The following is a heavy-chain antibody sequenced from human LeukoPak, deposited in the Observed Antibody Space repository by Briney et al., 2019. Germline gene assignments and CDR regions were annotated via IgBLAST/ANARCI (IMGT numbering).Heavy chain of an antibody. J-gene: IGHJ4*02. CDR1: GYTFTRYY. CDR3: ARDLIVVVPAAMGY. CDR2: INPSGGNT. D-gene: IGHD2-2*01. Sequence: ASVKVSCKASGYTFTRYYMHWVRQAPGQGLEWMGIINPSGGNTNYAQKFQGRVTMTRDMSTSTVYMELSSLRSDDTAVYYCARDLIVVVPAAMGYWGQGTLVTVSS. V-gene: IGHV1-46*01.